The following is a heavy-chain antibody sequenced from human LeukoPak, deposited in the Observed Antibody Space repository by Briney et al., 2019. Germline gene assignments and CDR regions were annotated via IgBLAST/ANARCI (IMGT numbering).Heavy chain of an antibody. CDR1: GGTFSSYA. CDR3: ARGHGSPAYPPYGMDV. D-gene: IGHD2-2*01. CDR2: IIPIFGTA. V-gene: IGHV1-69*13. J-gene: IGHJ6*04. Sequence: ASVKVSCKASGGTFSSYAISWVRQAPGQGLEWMGGIIPIFGTANYAQKFQGRVTITADESTSTAYMELSSLRSEDTAVYYCARGHGSPAYPPYGMDVWGKGTTVTVSS.